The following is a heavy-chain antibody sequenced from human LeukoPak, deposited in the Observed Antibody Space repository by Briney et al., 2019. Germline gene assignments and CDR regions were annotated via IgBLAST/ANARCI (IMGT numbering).Heavy chain of an antibody. V-gene: IGHV1-2*02. CDR3: ARDMASIAAAGTYFDY. J-gene: IGHJ4*02. CDR1: GYTFTGYY. Sequence: GASVKVSCKASGYTFTGYYMHWVRHAPRQGLELMGWINPNSGGTNYAQKFQGRVTMTRDTSISTAYMELSRLRSDDTAVYYCARDMASIAAAGTYFDYWGQGTLVTVSS. CDR2: INPNSGGT. D-gene: IGHD6-13*01.